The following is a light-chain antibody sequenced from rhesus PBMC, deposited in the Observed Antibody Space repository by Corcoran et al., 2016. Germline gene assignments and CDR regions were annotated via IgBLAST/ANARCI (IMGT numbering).Light chain of an antibody. CDR2: ESS. CDR3: QHYYTTPVT. CDR1: QGSTND. J-gene: IGKJ3*01. V-gene: IGKV1-25*01. Sequence: DIQMTQSPSSLSASVGDRVTTTCRASQGSTNDLAWYQQKPGETLKLLIYESSSLQSGIPSRFSGSGSGTVFTLTISSLQPKDFATYYCQHYYTTPVTFGPGTKLDIK.